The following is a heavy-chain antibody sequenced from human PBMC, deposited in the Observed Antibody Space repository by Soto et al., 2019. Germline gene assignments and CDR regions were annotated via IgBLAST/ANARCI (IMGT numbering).Heavy chain of an antibody. CDR1: GFTFINYA. CDR3: AKKGLGSLKTFCSGAGCHYAFDL. V-gene: IGHV3-23*01. Sequence: EVQLLESGGGLVQPGGSLRLFCAASGFTFINYAMTWVRQAPGKGLEWVSTISGGGDGTYYADSVKGHFTISRDNSKNTLYLQMNSLRAEDTAIYYCAKKGLGSLKTFCSGAGCHYAFDLWAQGTMVTVSS. CDR2: ISGGGDGT. D-gene: IGHD2-15*01. J-gene: IGHJ3*01.